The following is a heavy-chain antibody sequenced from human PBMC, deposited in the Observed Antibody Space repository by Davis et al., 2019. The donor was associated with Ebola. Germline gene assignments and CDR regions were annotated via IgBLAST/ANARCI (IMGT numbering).Heavy chain of an antibody. CDR3: ARRILYYDFWSGSIIVDYFDY. Sequence: GESLKISCAASGFTFSDYYMSWIRQAPGKGLEWVSYISSSGSTIYYADSVKGRFTISRDNAKNSLYLQMNSLRAEDTAVYYCARRILYYDFWSGSIIVDYFDYWGQGTLVTVSS. J-gene: IGHJ4*02. CDR2: ISSSGSTI. CDR1: GFTFSDYY. V-gene: IGHV3-11*01. D-gene: IGHD3-3*01.